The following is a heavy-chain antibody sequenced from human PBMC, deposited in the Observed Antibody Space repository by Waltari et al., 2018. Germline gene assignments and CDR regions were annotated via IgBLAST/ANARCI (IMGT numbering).Heavy chain of an antibody. CDR1: GFTFSSYS. V-gene: IGHV3-21*01. J-gene: IGHJ5*02. CDR3: ARGFWFTTVTTFTWFDP. Sequence: EEQLVESGGDLVKPGGSLRLSCAGSGFTFSSYSMNWVRQAPGKGWGGLSSISGTGHYITAADPVRGRFTISGDNANNSRYLQMNNLRADDTAIYYCARGFWFTTVTTFTWFDPWGQGTLVTVSS. CDR2: ISGTGHYI. D-gene: IGHD4-17*01.